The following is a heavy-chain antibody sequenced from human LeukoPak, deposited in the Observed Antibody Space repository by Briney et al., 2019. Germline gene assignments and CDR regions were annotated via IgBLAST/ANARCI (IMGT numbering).Heavy chain of an antibody. V-gene: IGHV1-2*02. J-gene: IGHJ3*02. Sequence: GASVKVSCKASGYTFTGYYMHWVRQAPGQGLEWMGWINPNSGGTNYAQKFQGRVTMTRDTSISTAYMELSRLRSDDTAAYYCASLYYYDSSGYYGNDAFDIWGQGTMVTVSS. CDR1: GYTFTGYY. CDR3: ASLYYYDSSGYYGNDAFDI. D-gene: IGHD3-22*01. CDR2: INPNSGGT.